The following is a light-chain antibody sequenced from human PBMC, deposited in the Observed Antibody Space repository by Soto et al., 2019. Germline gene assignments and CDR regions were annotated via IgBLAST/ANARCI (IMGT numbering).Light chain of an antibody. V-gene: IGKV1-5*03. CDR1: QSISSW. Sequence: DIQMTQSPSTLSASVGDRVTITCRASQSISSWLAWYQQKPGKAPKLLIYTASNLKSGVPSRFSGSGSGTEFSLPVSILQPYDFATYYCQEYNSDSGLTFGGGTKVEIK. CDR3: QEYNSDSGLT. CDR2: TAS. J-gene: IGKJ4*01.